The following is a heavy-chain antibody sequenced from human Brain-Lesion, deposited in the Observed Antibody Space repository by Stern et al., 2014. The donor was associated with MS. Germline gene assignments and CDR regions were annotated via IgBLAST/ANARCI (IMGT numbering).Heavy chain of an antibody. V-gene: IGHV3-9*01. CDR3: ARDITGSSAYFAY. D-gene: IGHD1-14*01. J-gene: IGHJ4*02. CDR1: GFTFDDYA. CDR2: ISWNSGTI. Sequence: EVQLLESGGDLVQPGRSLRLSCAAFGFTFDDYAMHWVRQAPGKGLEWVAGISWNSGTIGYGDSVKSRFSTSRDNAYSSLYLQMNSLRPEDTALYYCARDITGSSAYFAYWGQGTLVTVSS.